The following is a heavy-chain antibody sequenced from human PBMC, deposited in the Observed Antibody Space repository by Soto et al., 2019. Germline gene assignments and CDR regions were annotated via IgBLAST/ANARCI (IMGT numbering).Heavy chain of an antibody. CDR3: ARGGGWLTDY. J-gene: IGHJ4*02. D-gene: IGHD5-12*01. Sequence: EVQLVESGGGLVQPGGSLRLSCAASGFTFRSFWMNWVRQVPGKGLEWVATVNENGSENYYVDSVKGRFTVSRDNAKNSLYLQLNSRIGEDTAVYYCARGGGWLTDYWGQGTLVTVSS. CDR2: VNENGSEN. CDR1: GFTFRSFW. V-gene: IGHV3-7*01.